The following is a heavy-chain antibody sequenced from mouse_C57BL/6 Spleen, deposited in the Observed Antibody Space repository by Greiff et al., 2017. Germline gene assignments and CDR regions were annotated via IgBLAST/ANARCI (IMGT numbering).Heavy chain of an antibody. V-gene: IGHV1-55*01. J-gene: IGHJ4*01. CDR2: IYPGSGST. Sequence: QVQLQQPGAELVKPGASVKMSCKASGYTFTSYWITWVKQRPGQGLEWIGDIYPGSGSTNYNEKFKSKAKLTVDTSSSTAYMQLSSLTSEDSAVYYCARGGFPNYYAMDYWGQGTSVTVSS. CDR1: GYTFTSYW. CDR3: ARGGFPNYYAMDY.